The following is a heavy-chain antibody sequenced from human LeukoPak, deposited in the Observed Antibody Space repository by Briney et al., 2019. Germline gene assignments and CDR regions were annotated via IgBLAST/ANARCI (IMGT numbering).Heavy chain of an antibody. V-gene: IGHV3-23*01. D-gene: IGHD2-8*01. Sequence: GSLRLSCEASGFTFTTYAMSWVRQAPGKGLQWVSGISGGDSGTYYTDSVRGRFTISRDDSKNTVYLQINSLRAEDTAVYYCAKCMSATGVCLNFDSWGQGILVTVSS. CDR3: AKCMSATGVCLNFDS. J-gene: IGHJ4*02. CDR2: ISGGDSGT. CDR1: GFTFTTYA.